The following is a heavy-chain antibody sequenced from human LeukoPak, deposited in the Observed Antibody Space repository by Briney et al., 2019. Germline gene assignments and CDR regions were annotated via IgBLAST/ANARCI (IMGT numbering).Heavy chain of an antibody. Sequence: EASVKVSCKASGGTFSSYAISWVRQAPGQGLEWMGGIIPIFGTANYAQKFQGRVTITADKSTSTAYMELSSLRSEDTAVYYCARAAMITFGGPREAPWYFDLWGRGTLVTVSS. CDR2: IIPIFGTA. CDR1: GGTFSSYA. D-gene: IGHD3-16*01. V-gene: IGHV1-69*06. J-gene: IGHJ2*01. CDR3: ARAAMITFGGPREAPWYFDL.